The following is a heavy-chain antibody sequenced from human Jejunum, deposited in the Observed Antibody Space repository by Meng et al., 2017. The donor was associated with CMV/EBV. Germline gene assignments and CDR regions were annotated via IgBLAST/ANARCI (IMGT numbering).Heavy chain of an antibody. Sequence: GLTFREYRKNWVRQSRGKGLEWVASISRSNFKFYADSVEGRFTISRDNAKNSLYLQMNSLRVEDTGVYYCATKGVEKYYGQGWFDPWGQGTQVTVSS. J-gene: IGHJ5*02. D-gene: IGHD3-10*01. CDR1: GLTFREYR. CDR2: ISRSNFK. V-gene: IGHV3-69-1*01. CDR3: ATKGVEKYYGQGWFDP.